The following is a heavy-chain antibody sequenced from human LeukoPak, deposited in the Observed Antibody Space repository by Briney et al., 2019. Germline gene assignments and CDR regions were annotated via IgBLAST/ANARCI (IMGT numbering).Heavy chain of an antibody. D-gene: IGHD2-15*01. CDR2: ISGSDGGT. CDR1: GFTLSSYG. CDR3: AKAPVASCRGAFCYPFDC. Sequence: GGSLRLSCAASGFTLSSYGMSWVRQAPGKGLEWVSAISGSDGGTYYADSVKGRFTISRDNSRNTLYLQMNSLRAEETAIYYCAKAPVASCRGAFCYPFDCWGQGNLVTVSS. J-gene: IGHJ4*02. V-gene: IGHV3-23*01.